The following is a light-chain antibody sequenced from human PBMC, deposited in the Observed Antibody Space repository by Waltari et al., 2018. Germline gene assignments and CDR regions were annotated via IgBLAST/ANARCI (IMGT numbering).Light chain of an antibody. J-gene: IGLJ2*01. Sequence: YQPYPGKLPKLLIYDVTNRPSGVSHRFSGSKSGSTASLTISGLQAEDEAAYYCSSYRSSSTLVVFGGGTKLIVL. V-gene: IGLV2-14*03. CDR2: DVT. CDR3: SSYRSSSTLVV.